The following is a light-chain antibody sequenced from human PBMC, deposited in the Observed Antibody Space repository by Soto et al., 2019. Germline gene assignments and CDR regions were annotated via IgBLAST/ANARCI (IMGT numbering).Light chain of an antibody. CDR2: KAS. Sequence: DIQMTQSPSTLSASVGDRVTITCRASQSISSWLAWYQQKPGKAPKLLIYKASSLESGVPSRFSGSGSGTEFTLTINSLQADDFATYFCQQYDDYPLTFGGGTKVDIK. V-gene: IGKV1-5*03. J-gene: IGKJ4*01. CDR3: QQYDDYPLT. CDR1: QSISSW.